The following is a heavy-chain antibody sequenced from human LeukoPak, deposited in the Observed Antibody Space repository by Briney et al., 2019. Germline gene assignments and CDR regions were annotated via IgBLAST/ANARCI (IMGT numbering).Heavy chain of an antibody. CDR2: ISGSGGST. D-gene: IGHD5-18*01. CDR1: GFTFSSYA. V-gene: IGHV3-23*01. CDR3: ARDEVGAGNTYVKFDY. Sequence: PGGSLRLSCAASGFTFSSYAMSWVRQAPGKGLEWVSAISGSGGSTYYADSVKGRFTISRDNSKNTLYLQMNSLRVEDTAVYYCARDEVGAGNTYVKFDYWGQGTLVTVSS. J-gene: IGHJ4*02.